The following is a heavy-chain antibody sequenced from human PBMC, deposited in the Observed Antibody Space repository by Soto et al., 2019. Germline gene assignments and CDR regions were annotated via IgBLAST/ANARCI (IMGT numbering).Heavy chain of an antibody. CDR1: GFTFSNAW. D-gene: IGHD3-22*01. Sequence: PGGSLRLSCAASGFTFSNAWMSWVRQAPGKGLEWVGRIKRKSDGGTTDYAAPVKGRFTISRDDSKNTLYLQMNSLKTEDTAVYYCTTGLSSGYYNCDYWGQGTPVTVSS. CDR3: TTGLSSGYYNCDY. CDR2: IKRKSDGGTT. V-gene: IGHV3-15*01. J-gene: IGHJ4*02.